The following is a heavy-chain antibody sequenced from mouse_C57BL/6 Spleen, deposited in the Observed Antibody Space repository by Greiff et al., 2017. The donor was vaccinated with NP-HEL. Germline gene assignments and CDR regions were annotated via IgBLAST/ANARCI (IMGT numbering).Heavy chain of an antibody. D-gene: IGHD2-1*01. CDR2: ISSGSSTI. J-gene: IGHJ1*03. Sequence: EVQLVESGGGLVKPGGSLKLSCAASGFTFSDYGMHWVRQAPEKGLEWVAYISSGSSTIYYADTVKGRFTISRDNAKNTLFLQMTSLRSEDTAMYDCAIYGNYDWYFDVWGTGTTVTVSS. CDR3: AIYGNYDWYFDV. CDR1: GFTFSDYG. V-gene: IGHV5-17*01.